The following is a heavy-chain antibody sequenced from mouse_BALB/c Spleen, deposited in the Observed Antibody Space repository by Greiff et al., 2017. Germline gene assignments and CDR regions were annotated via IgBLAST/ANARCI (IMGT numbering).Heavy chain of an antibody. D-gene: IGHD4-1*01. J-gene: IGHJ2*01. CDR2: ISSGGSYT. CDR3: TRGDWDEYYFDY. Sequence: EVQLVESGGGLVKPGGSLKLSCAASGFTFSSYTMSWVRQTPEKRLEWVATISSGGSYTYYPDSVKGRFTISRDNAKNTLYLQMSSLKSEDTAMYYCTRGDWDEYYFDYWGQGTTLTVSS. CDR1: GFTFSSYT. V-gene: IGHV5-6-4*01.